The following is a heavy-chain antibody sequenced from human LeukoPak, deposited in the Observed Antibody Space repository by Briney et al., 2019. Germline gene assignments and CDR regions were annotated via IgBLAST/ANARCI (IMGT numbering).Heavy chain of an antibody. Sequence: PGGSLRLSCAASGFTFSSYSLNWVRQAPGKGLEWVSSISSSSSYIYYADSVKGRFTISRDNAKNSLYLQMNSLRAEDTAVYYCARAQFGYCSGTSCYMGYYYYYGMDVWGQGTTVTVSS. CDR3: ARAQFGYCSGTSCYMGYYYYYGMDV. V-gene: IGHV3-21*01. D-gene: IGHD2-2*01. CDR1: GFTFSSYS. J-gene: IGHJ6*02. CDR2: ISSSSSYI.